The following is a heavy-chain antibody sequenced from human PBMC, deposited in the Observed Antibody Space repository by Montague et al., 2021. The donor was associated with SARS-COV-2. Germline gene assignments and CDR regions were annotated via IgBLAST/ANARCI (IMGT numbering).Heavy chain of an antibody. J-gene: IGHJ4*02. CDR2: ISNGGRT. V-gene: IGHV4-39*01. D-gene: IGHD3-9*01. Sequence: SETLSLTCSVSGGSFDSDNFFWGWIRQPPGKRLEWIWVISNGGRTFDNPSLKSRVTISVHTSRNQLSLNVKSVTAADTAVYYCARHRRYDVVTYYPDFWGQGILVTVSS. CDR3: ARHRRYDVVTYYPDF. CDR1: GGSFDSDNFF.